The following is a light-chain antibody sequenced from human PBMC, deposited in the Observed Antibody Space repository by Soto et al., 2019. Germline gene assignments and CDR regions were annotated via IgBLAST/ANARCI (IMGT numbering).Light chain of an antibody. J-gene: IGLJ1*01. CDR2: VGTGGIVG. CDR1: SGYSNYK. Sequence: QPVLTQPPSASASLGASVTLTCTLSSGYSNYKVDWYQQRPGKGPRFVMRVGTGGIVGSKGDGIPDRFSVLGSGLNRYLTIKNIQEEDGSDYHCGADHGSGSNFVYVFGTGTKVPS. CDR3: GADHGSGSNFVYV. V-gene: IGLV9-49*01.